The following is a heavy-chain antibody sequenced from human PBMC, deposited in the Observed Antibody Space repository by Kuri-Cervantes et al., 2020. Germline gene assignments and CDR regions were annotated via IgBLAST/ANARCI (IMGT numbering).Heavy chain of an antibody. V-gene: IGHV3-30-3*01. CDR1: GFTFSSYA. Sequence: GGSLRLSCAASGFTFSSYAMHWVRQAPGKGLEWVAVISYDGSNKYYADSVEGRFTISRDNSKNTLYLQMNSLRAEDTAVYYCARDWSDSGSYLSVVDYWGQGTLVTVSS. J-gene: IGHJ4*02. CDR3: ARDWSDSGSYLSVVDY. D-gene: IGHD1-26*01. CDR2: ISYDGSNK.